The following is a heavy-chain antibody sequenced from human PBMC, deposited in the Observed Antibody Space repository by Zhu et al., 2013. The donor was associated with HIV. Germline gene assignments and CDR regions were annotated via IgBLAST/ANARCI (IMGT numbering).Heavy chain of an antibody. CDR1: GYTFTSYG. CDR2: ISPHNGNT. Sequence: QVQLVQSGAEVKEPGASVKVSCKASGYTFTSYGINWVRQAPGQGLEWMGWISPHNGNTKYAQKLEGRVTMTTDTSTSTAYLALRSLRSDDTAVYYCAREYGDWFDPWGRGNPRSPSPQ. D-gene: IGHD4-17*01. V-gene: IGHV1-18*04. J-gene: IGHJ5*02. CDR3: AREYGDWFDP.